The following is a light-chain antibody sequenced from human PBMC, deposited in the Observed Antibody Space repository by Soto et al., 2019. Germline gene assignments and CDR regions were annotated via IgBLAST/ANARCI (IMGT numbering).Light chain of an antibody. CDR3: QQYNNWPQIT. CDR2: GAS. Sequence: EIVMTHSPATLSVSPGERATLSCRASQSVSSNLAWYQQKPGQAPRLLIYGASTRATGIPARFSGSGSGTEFTLTISSLQSEDFAVYYCQQYNNWPQITGGQGTGLEIK. CDR1: QSVSSN. V-gene: IGKV3-15*01. J-gene: IGKJ5*01.